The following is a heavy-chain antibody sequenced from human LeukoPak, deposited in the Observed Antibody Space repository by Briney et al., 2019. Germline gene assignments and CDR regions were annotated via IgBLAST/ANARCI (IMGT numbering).Heavy chain of an antibody. CDR1: GFTFSNAW. V-gene: IGHV3-15*01. CDR2: IKSKTDGGTT. D-gene: IGHD5-24*01. CDR3: TTDSVRRDGYKSDY. J-gene: IGHJ4*02. Sequence: PGGSLRLSCAASGFTFSNAWMSWVRQAPGKGLEWVGRIKSKTDGGTTDYAAPVKGRFTISRDDSKNTLYLQMNSLKTEDTAVYYCTTDSVRRDGYKSDYWGQGTLVTVSS.